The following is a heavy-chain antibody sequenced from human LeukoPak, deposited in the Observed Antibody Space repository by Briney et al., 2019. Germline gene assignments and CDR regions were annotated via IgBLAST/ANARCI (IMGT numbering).Heavy chain of an antibody. Sequence: PGGSLRLSCAASGFFFSSYAMHWVRQAPGKGLEWVAVISYDGSNKYYADSVKGRFTISRDNSKNTLYLQMTSLRADDTAVYYCAGQSGYTYDSDYWGQGTPVTVSS. V-gene: IGHV3-30-3*01. D-gene: IGHD5-18*01. J-gene: IGHJ4*02. CDR2: ISYDGSNK. CDR3: AGQSGYTYDSDY. CDR1: GFFFSSYA.